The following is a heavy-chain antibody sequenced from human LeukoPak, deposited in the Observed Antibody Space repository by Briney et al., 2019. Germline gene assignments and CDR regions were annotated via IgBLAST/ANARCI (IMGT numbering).Heavy chain of an antibody. CDR2: ISGSGGST. V-gene: IGHV3-23*01. CDR3: AKEVSISATVTTDVDY. D-gene: IGHD4-17*01. CDR1: GFTFSSYA. J-gene: IGHJ4*02. Sequence: GGSLRLSCAASGFTFSSYAMTWVRQAPGKGLEWVSAISGSGGSTYYTDSVKGRFTISRDNSRNTLYLQMNSLRAEDTAVYYCAKEVSISATVTTDVDYWGQGTLVTVSS.